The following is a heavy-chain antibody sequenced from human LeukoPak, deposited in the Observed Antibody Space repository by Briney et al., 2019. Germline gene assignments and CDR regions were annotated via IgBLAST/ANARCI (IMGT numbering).Heavy chain of an antibody. J-gene: IGHJ5*02. CDR3: ARAPRITMVRGVIYWFDP. CDR1: GYTFTSYD. V-gene: IGHV1-8*03. D-gene: IGHD3-10*01. Sequence: ASVKVSCKASGYTFTSYDINRVRQATGQGLEWMGWMNPNSGNTGYAQKFQGRVTITRNTSISTAYMGLSSLRSEDTAVYYCARAPRITMVRGVIYWFDPWGQGTLVTVSS. CDR2: MNPNSGNT.